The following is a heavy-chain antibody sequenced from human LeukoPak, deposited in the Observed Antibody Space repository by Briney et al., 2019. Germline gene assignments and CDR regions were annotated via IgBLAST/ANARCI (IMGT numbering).Heavy chain of an antibody. CDR2: INPNSGGT. CDR3: ARDLSGRWELPPYYFDY. J-gene: IGHJ4*02. CDR1: GYTFAGYY. Sequence: ASVKVSCKASGYTFAGYYMHWVRQAPGQALEWMGWINPNSGGTNYAQKFQGRVTMTRDTSISTAYMELSRLRSDDTAVYYCARDLSGRWELPPYYFDYWGQGTLVTVSS. V-gene: IGHV1-2*02. D-gene: IGHD1-26*01.